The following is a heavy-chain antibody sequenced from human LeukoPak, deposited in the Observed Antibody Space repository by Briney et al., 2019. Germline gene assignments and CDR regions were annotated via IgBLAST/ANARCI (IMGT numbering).Heavy chain of an antibody. D-gene: IGHD1-26*01. CDR3: AKDPGGGNYRFYFEN. V-gene: IGHV3-33*06. Sequence: TGGSLRLSCVASGLTFNTYALQSVRQAPGKGLEWVAIVWSDGNNKFYGDSVKGRFTISRDNSENTLHLQMNSLRAEDTAMYYCAKDPGGGNYRFYFENWGQGTLVTVSP. J-gene: IGHJ4*02. CDR1: GLTFNTYA. CDR2: VWSDGNNK.